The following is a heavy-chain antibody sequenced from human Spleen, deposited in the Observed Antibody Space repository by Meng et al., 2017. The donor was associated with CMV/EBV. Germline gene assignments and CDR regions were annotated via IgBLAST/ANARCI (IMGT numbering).Heavy chain of an antibody. Sequence: GVSWLFKPSATPSLTFPCYGGVFSGYYWSWIRQPPGKGLEGIGEINHSGSTNYNPSLKSRVTISVDTSKNQFSLKLSSVTAADTAVYYCARLPISRRITGTRGFDYWGQGTLVTVSS. CDR1: GGVFSGYY. CDR2: INHSGST. V-gene: IGHV4-34*01. CDR3: ARLPISRRITGTRGFDY. D-gene: IGHD1-20*01. J-gene: IGHJ4*02.